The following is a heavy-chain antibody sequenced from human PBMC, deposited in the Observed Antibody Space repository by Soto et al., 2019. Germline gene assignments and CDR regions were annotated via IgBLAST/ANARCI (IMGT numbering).Heavy chain of an antibody. CDR3: ARDGIAAAGTSWFDP. CDR1: GGTFSSYA. CDR2: INAGNGNT. D-gene: IGHD6-13*01. J-gene: IGHJ5*02. Sequence: ASVKVSCKASGGTFSSYAISWVRQAPGQRLEWMGWINAGNGNTKYSQKFQGRVTITTDTSASTAYMELSSLRSEDTALYYCARDGIAAAGTSWFDPWGQGTLVTVSS. V-gene: IGHV1-3*01.